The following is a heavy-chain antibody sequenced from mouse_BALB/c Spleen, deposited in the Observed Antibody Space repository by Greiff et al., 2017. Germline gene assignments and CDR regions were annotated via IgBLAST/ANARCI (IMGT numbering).Heavy chain of an antibody. CDR3: TDLNYYGY. CDR1: GYTFTSYW. J-gene: IGHJ2*01. D-gene: IGHD1-1*01. V-gene: IGHV1S22*01. Sequence: LKQPGSELVRPGASVKLSCKASGYTFTSYWMHWVKQRPGQGLEWIGNIYPGSGSTNYDEKFKSKATLTVDTSSSTAYMQLSSLTSEDSAVYYCTDLNYYGYWGQGTTLTVSS. CDR2: IYPGSGST.